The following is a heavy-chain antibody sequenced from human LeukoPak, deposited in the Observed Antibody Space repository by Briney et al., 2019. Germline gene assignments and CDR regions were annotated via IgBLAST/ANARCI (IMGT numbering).Heavy chain of an antibody. D-gene: IGHD2-8*01. J-gene: IGHJ4*02. CDR1: GFTFSSFW. Sequence: PGGSLRLSCAASGFTFSSFWMHWVRQSPGEALVWVSGINSDGSSPNYVDSVKGRFTISRDNAKNSLYLQMNSLRAEDTAVYYCARIKEEEEWLSIDYGGQGTLVTVSS. CDR3: ARIKEEEEWLSIDY. V-gene: IGHV3-74*01. CDR2: INSDGSSP.